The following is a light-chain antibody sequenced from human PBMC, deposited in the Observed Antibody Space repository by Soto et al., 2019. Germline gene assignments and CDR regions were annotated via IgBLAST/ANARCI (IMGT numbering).Light chain of an antibody. Sequence: DIQMTQSPSSLSASVGDRVTITFRASQGIRNDLNWYQEKPGKAPKRLIYSASSLQSGVPSRFSGSGSGTEFTLTISSLQPDDFATYYCQHYNSYSEAFGQGTKVDIK. J-gene: IGKJ1*01. CDR1: QGIRND. V-gene: IGKV1-17*01. CDR3: QHYNSYSEA. CDR2: SAS.